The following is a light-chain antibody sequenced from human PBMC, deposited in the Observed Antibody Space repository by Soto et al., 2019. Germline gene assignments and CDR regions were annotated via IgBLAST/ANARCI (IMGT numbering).Light chain of an antibody. CDR1: QPISNS. J-gene: IGKJ2*01. CDR3: QQSYSTLMYT. Sequence: DIQMTQSPSSLSASVGERVTITCRASQPISNSLNWYQQKPGKAPKLLIYAASSLQSGVPSRFSGSGSGRDFTLTISSLQPEDFATFYCQQSYSTLMYTFGQGTKLEIK. V-gene: IGKV1-39*01. CDR2: AAS.